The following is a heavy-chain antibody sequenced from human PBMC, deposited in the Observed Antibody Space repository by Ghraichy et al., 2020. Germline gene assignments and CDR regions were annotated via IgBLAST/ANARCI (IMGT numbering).Heavy chain of an antibody. CDR1: GFSLTDSW. J-gene: IGHJ4*02. V-gene: IGHV3-74*01. D-gene: IGHD3/OR15-3a*01. CDR3: ARGEFGLVD. CDR2: LSPAANII. Sequence: GESLNISCAASGFSLTDSWMYWVRQVPGKGLVWVSHLSPAANIINYVESVRGRFTISRDTAKNTLFLQMDSLRVDDTAIYYCARGEFGLVDWGRGTLATVSA.